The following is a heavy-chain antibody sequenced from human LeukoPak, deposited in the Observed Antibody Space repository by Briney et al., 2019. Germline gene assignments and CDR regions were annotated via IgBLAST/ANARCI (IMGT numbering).Heavy chain of an antibody. Sequence: GGSLRLSWAASGFTFKNARMNWMRQAPGEGVEWVGRISDGGTADYAAPVKGRFTISRDDSKITLYLQMNSLKTEDTAVYYCTGRIWLGGLLLTLNWGQGTLVTVSS. CDR3: TGRIWLGGLLLTLN. D-gene: IGHD3-10*01. CDR1: GFTFKNAR. J-gene: IGHJ4*02. CDR2: ISDGGTA. V-gene: IGHV3-15*01.